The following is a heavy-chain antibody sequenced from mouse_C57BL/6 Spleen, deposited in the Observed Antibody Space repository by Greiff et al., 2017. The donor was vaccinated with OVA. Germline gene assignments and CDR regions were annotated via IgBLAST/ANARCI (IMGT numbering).Heavy chain of an antibody. Sequence: VQLKESGPELVKPGASVKMSCKASGYTFTDYNMHWVKQSHGKSLEWIGYINPNNGGTSYNQKFKGKATLTVNKSSSTAYMELRSLTSEDSAVYYCASGTAYYFDYWGQGTTLTVSS. J-gene: IGHJ2*01. CDR2: INPNNGGT. CDR1: GYTFTDYN. CDR3: ASGTAYYFDY. V-gene: IGHV1-22*01. D-gene: IGHD4-1*01.